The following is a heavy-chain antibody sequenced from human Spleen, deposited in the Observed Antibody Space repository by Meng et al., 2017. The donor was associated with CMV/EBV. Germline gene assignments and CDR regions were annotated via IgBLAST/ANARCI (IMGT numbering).Heavy chain of an antibody. V-gene: IGHV4-34*01. D-gene: IGHD1-14*01. J-gene: IGHJ6*02. CDR1: GGSFSGYS. CDR2: ISHTGAT. CDR3: MGGLQPHYYSYTMDV. Sequence: SETLSLTCAVYGGSFSGYSWNWIRQFPGKGLEWIGEISHTGATNYNPSLKRRVTMSVDTSKKRFSVRLRSVTAADTAVYYCMGGLQPHYYSYTMDVWGQGTTVTVSS.